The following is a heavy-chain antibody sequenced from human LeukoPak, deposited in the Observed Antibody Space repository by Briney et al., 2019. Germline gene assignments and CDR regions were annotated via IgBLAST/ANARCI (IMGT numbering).Heavy chain of an antibody. V-gene: IGHV3-53*01. CDR3: ARASIRITMVRGELGY. Sequence: GGSLRLSCTVSGFTVSSNSMSWVRQAPGKGLEWVSFIYSDNTHYSDSVKGRFTISRDNSKNTLYLQMNSLRAEDTAVYYCARASIRITMVRGELGYWGQGTLVTVSS. D-gene: IGHD3-10*01. CDR1: GFTVSSNS. CDR2: IYSDNT. J-gene: IGHJ4*02.